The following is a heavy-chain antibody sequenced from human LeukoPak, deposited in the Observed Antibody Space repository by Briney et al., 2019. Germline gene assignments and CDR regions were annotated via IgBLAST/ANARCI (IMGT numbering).Heavy chain of an antibody. J-gene: IGHJ4*02. D-gene: IGHD5-18*01. CDR1: GFTFSSYG. V-gene: IGHV3-33*06. Sequence: GRSLRLSCAASGFTFSSYGMHWVRQAPGKGLEWVAVIWYDGGNKYYTDSVKGRFTISRDNSKNTLYLQMDSLRAEDTAVYYCAKDRGYSYGYFDYWGQGTLVTVSS. CDR2: IWYDGGNK. CDR3: AKDRGYSYGYFDY.